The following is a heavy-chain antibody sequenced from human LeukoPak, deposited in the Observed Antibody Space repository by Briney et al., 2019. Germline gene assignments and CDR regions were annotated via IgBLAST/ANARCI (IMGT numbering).Heavy chain of an antibody. J-gene: IGHJ4*02. D-gene: IGHD3-10*01. CDR3: AREMVRGVKIPGY. CDR1: GYTFTSYD. V-gene: IGHV7-4-1*02. CDR2: INTNTGNP. Sequence: ASVKVSCKASGYTFTSYDINWVRQATGQGLEWMGWINTNTGNPTYAQGFTGRFVFSLDTSVSTAYLQISSLKAEDTAVYYCAREMVRGVKIPGYWGQGTLVTVSS.